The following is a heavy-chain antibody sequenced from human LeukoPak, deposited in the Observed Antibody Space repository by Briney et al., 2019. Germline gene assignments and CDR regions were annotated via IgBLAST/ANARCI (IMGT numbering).Heavy chain of an antibody. J-gene: IGHJ6*03. V-gene: IGHV3-53*01. CDR1: GFTVSSNY. D-gene: IGHD3-10*01. CDR2: IYSGDNT. CDR3: ARHGSITMIRGRLRYYYMDV. Sequence: GGSLRLSCAASGFTVSSNYMSWVRQAPGKGLEWVSVIYSGDNTYYEDSAKGRFTISRDNSKNTLYLQMNSLRAEDTAVYYCARHGSITMIRGRLRYYYMDVWGKGTTVTISS.